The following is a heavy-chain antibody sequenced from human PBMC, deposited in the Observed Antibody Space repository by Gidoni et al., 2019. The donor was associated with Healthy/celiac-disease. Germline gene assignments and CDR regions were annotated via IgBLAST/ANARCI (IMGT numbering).Heavy chain of an antibody. CDR2: FDPEDGET. CDR3: ATVVVHDSPAFDI. CDR1: GYTLTELS. J-gene: IGHJ3*02. Sequence: QVQLVHTGDEVKTPGASVKVSCQVSGYTLTELSRHRVRQAPGKGLEWMGGFDPEDGETIYAQKFQGRVTMTEDTSTDTAYMKLSSLRSEDTSVYYCATVVVHDSPAFDIWGQGTMVTVSS. D-gene: IGHD2-15*01. V-gene: IGHV1-24*01.